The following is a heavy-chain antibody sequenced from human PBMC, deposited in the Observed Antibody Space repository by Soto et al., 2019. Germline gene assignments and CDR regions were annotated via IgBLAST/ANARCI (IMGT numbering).Heavy chain of an antibody. Sequence: QVQLQQWGAGLLKPSETLSLPCAVYGGSFSGYYWSWIRQPPGKGLEWIGEINHSGSTNYNPSLKSRVTISVDTSKNQFSLKLSSVTAADTAVYYCARIDATGTTAPWGQGTLVTVSS. CDR3: ARIDATGTTAP. D-gene: IGHD4-17*01. J-gene: IGHJ5*02. CDR1: GGSFSGYY. V-gene: IGHV4-34*01. CDR2: INHSGST.